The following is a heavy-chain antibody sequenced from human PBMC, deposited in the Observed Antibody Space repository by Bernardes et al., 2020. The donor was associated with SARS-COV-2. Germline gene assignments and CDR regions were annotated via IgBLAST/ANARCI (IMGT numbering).Heavy chain of an antibody. CDR2: ISSSSRYI. CDR1: GFTFSSYS. CDR3: AREDIVVVPAAVGGVYYFDY. J-gene: IGHJ4*02. V-gene: IGHV3-21*01. D-gene: IGHD2-2*01. Sequence: GSLRLSCAASGFTFSSYSMNWVRQAPGKGLEWVSSISSSSRYIYYADSVKGRFTISRDNAKNSLYLQMNSLRAEDTAVYYCAREDIVVVPAAVGGVYYFDYWGQGTLVTVSS.